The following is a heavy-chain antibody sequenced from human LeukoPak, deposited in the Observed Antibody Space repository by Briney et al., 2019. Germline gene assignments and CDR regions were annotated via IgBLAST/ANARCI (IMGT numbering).Heavy chain of an antibody. J-gene: IGHJ4*02. CDR1: GFTFSSYG. CDR2: IGDDGTNK. V-gene: IGHV3-30*02. D-gene: IGHD3-10*01. CDR3: ATRNFDDSGIYALGY. Sequence: QSGGSLRLSCAVSGFTFSSYGMHWVRQAPGKGLEWLAFIGDDGTNKYYADSVKGRFTISRDSSKSTLYLQMNSLRAEDDTAVYYCATRNFDDSGIYALGYWGQGTLVTVSS.